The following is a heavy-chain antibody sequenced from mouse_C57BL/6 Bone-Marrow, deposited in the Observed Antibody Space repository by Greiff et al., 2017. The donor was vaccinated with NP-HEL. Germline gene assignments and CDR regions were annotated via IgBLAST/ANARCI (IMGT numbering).Heavy chain of an antibody. CDR1: GYSITSGYY. Sequence: VQLKESGPGLVKPSQSLSLTCSVTGYSITSGYYWNWIRQFPGNKLEWMGYISYDGSNNYNPSLKNRISITRDTSKNQFFLKLNSVTTEDTATYYCARRYGNGYWYFDVWGTGTTVTVSS. CDR2: ISYDGSN. J-gene: IGHJ1*03. CDR3: ARRYGNGYWYFDV. V-gene: IGHV3-6*01. D-gene: IGHD2-1*01.